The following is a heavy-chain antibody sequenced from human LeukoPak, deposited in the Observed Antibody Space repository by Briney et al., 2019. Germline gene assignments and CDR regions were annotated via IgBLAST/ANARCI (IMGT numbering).Heavy chain of an antibody. Sequence: SETLSLTCAVYSGSFNDYCWIWLRQPPRRGLEWIGEIYSGGSANYNPSLKSRVTISVDTSKNQFSLKLSSVTAADTAVYYCARDRGSYSSSWYGPVDIWGQGTMVTVSS. CDR2: IYSGGSA. V-gene: IGHV4-34*01. J-gene: IGHJ3*02. CDR3: ARDRGSYSSSWYGPVDI. D-gene: IGHD6-13*01. CDR1: SGSFNDYC.